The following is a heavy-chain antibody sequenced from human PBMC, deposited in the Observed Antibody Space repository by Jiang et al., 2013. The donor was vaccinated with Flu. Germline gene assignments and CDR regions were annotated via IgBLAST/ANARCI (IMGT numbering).Heavy chain of an antibody. CDR1: GYTFTTFS. J-gene: IGHJ6*02. CDR3: ARHFGIVRDYFYYYGMDI. V-gene: IGHV1-3*01. D-gene: IGHD2-8*01. Sequence: GAEVKKPGASVKISCKTSGYTFTTFSMHWVRQAPGQRLEWMGWINGDKGETKYSQRFQGRVTITRDTSASTTYMEVSSLKSEDTAVYYCARHFGIVRDYFYYYGMDIWGQGTTVTVSS. CDR2: INGDKGET.